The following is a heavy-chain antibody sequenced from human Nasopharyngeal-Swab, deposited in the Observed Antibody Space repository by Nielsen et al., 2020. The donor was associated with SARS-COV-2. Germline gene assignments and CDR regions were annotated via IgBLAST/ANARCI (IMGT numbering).Heavy chain of an antibody. J-gene: IGHJ4*02. V-gene: IGHV1-3*01. CDR2: INAGNGNT. CDR1: GYTFTSYA. Sequence: ASVKVSCKASGYTFTSYAMHWVRQAPGQRLEWMGWINAGNGNTKYSRKFQGRVTITRDTSASTAYMELSSLRSEDTAVYYCAREFKTYYYGSGSSHFDYWGQGTLVTVSS. CDR3: AREFKTYYYGSGSSHFDY. D-gene: IGHD3-10*01.